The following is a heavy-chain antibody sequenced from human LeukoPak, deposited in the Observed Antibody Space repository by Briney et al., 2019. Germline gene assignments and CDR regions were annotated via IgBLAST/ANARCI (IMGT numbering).Heavy chain of an antibody. D-gene: IGHD2-15*01. Sequence: PSETLSLTCTVSGGSISSYYWSWIRQPPGKGLEWIGYIYYSGSTNYNPSLKSRVTISVDTSKNQFSLKLSSVTAADTAVYYCARHGPVVVKTHDAFDIWGQGTMVTVSS. CDR2: IYYSGST. J-gene: IGHJ3*02. CDR1: GGSISSYY. V-gene: IGHV4-59*08. CDR3: ARHGPVVVKTHDAFDI.